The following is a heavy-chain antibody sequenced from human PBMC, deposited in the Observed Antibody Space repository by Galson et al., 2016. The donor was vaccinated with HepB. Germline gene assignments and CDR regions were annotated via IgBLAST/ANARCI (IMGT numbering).Heavy chain of an antibody. CDR3: AKERIAGITLDRGVMTSRLADV. CDR1: GGSTSSST. D-gene: IGHD3-10*01. V-gene: IGHV3-30-3*01. CDR2: VSDDGTHT. J-gene: IGHJ6*02. Sequence: LSLTCTVSGGSTSSSTYYWGWIRQPPGKGLEWVAIVSDDGTHTDYADSVKGRFTISRDNSKNTLYLQMHSPRAEDTAVYYCAKERIAGITLDRGVMTSRLADVWGQGTTVTVSS.